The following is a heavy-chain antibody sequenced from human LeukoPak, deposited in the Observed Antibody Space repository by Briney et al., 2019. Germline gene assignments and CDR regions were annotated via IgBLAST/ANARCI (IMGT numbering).Heavy chain of an antibody. CDR3: ARDDYGGNSRGRYFDY. CDR2: IYYSGST. Sequence: PSETLSLTCTVSGGSISSYYWSWIRQPPGKGLEWIGYIYYSGSTNYSPSLKSRVTISVDTSKNQFSLKLSSVTAADTAVYYCARDDYGGNSRGRYFDYWGQGTLVTVSS. V-gene: IGHV4-59*01. J-gene: IGHJ4*02. CDR1: GGSISSYY. D-gene: IGHD4-23*01.